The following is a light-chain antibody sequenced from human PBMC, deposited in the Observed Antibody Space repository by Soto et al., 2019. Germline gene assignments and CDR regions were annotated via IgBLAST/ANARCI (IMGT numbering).Light chain of an antibody. CDR3: SSYAGSNNLYV. CDR1: SSDVGTYNY. V-gene: IGLV2-8*01. Sequence: QAVLTQPPSASGSPGQSVTISCTGTSSDVGTYNYVSWYQQHPGKAPKLMIYEVSVRPSGVPDRFSGSKSGNTASLTVSGLQAEDEADYYCSSYAGSNNLYVFGTGTKLTVL. J-gene: IGLJ1*01. CDR2: EVS.